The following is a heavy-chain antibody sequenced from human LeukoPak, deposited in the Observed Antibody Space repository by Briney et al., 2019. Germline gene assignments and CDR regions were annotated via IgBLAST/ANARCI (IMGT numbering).Heavy chain of an antibody. Sequence: PGGSLRLSCAASGFSFSSYWMHWVRQAPGKGLVWVSLINSDGRSTIYADSVRGRFTISRDNAKNTLYLQMNSLRAEDTAVYYCAREGLVTTPFDYWGHGTLVTVSS. D-gene: IGHD3-9*01. V-gene: IGHV3-74*01. J-gene: IGHJ4*01. CDR2: INSDGRST. CDR3: AREGLVTTPFDY. CDR1: GFSFSSYW.